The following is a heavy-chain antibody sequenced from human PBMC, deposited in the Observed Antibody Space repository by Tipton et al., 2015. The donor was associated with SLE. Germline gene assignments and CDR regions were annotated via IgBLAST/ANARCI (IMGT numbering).Heavy chain of an antibody. CDR2: IIPILGIA. CDR1: GGTFSSYA. V-gene: IGHV1-69*09. J-gene: IGHJ3*02. CDR3: ARDREIITMIVVVGDAFDI. D-gene: IGHD3-22*01. Sequence: QVQLVQSGAEVKKPGSSVKVSCKASGGTFSSYAISWVRQAPGQGLEWMGRIIPILGIANYAQKFQGRVTITADKSTSTAYMELSSLRSEDTAVYYCARDREIITMIVVVGDAFDIWGQGTMVTVSS.